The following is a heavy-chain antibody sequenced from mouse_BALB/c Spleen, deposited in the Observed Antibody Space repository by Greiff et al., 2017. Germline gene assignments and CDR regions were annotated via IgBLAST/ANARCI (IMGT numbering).Heavy chain of an antibody. V-gene: IGHV1-4*01. Sequence: VQLVESGADLARPGASVKMSCKASGYTFTTYTMHWVKQRPGQGLEWIGYINPSSGYTNYNQKFKDKATLTADKSSSTAYMQLSSLTSEDSAVYYCARSGGKYAFTYWGQGTLVTVSA. J-gene: IGHJ3*01. CDR3: ARSGGKYAFTY. D-gene: IGHD2-1*01. CDR1: GYTFTTYT. CDR2: INPSSGYT.